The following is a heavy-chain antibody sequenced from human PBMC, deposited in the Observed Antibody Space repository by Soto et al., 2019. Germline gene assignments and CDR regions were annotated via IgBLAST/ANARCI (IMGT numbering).Heavy chain of an antibody. Sequence: ASVQVSCKASGYTFTGYYMHWVRQAPGQGLEWMGWINPNSGGTNYAQKFQGWVTMTRDTSISTAYMELSRLRSDDTAVYYCARGPYGDYPHNWFDPWGPGTLVTVSS. J-gene: IGHJ5*02. CDR1: GYTFTGYY. CDR2: INPNSGGT. D-gene: IGHD4-17*01. CDR3: ARGPYGDYPHNWFDP. V-gene: IGHV1-2*04.